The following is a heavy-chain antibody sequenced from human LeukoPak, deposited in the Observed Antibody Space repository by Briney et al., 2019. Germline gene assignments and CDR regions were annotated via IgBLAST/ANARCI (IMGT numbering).Heavy chain of an antibody. CDR3: VRDPREPANDLDY. CDR2: IDCGAGDT. CDR1: GYSFTAHY. J-gene: IGHJ4*01. V-gene: IGHV1-2*02. D-gene: IGHD1-1*01. Sequence: ASVTVSCKTSGYSFTAHYIHWVRQAPGQALQWLAYIDCGAGDTNYAQPFQGRVTLTRDKSINTAYLELSSLTFDDTAIYYCVRDPREPANDLDYWGRGTLVTVSS.